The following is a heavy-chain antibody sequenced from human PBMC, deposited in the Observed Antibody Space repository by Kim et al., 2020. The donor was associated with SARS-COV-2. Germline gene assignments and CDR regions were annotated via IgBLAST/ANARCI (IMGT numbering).Heavy chain of an antibody. CDR2: IKSKTDGGTT. CDR3: TIVLLWFGELFSHDY. J-gene: IGHJ4*02. V-gene: IGHV3-15*01. CDR1: GFTFSNAW. D-gene: IGHD3-10*01. Sequence: GGSLRLSCAASGFTFSNAWMSWVRQAPGKGLEWVGRIKSKTDGGTTDYAAPVKGRFTISRDDSKNTLYLQMNSLKTEDTAVYYCTIVLLWFGELFSHDYWGQGTLVTVSS.